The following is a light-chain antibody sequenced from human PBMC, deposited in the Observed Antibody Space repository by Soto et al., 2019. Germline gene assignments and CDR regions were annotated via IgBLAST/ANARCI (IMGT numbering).Light chain of an antibody. V-gene: IGLV2-14*03. Sequence: QSALTQPASVSGSPGQSITMSCTGTSSDVGGYNFVSWYQQHPGKVPKLMIFDVNRRPSGVSDRFSGSKSGNTASLTISGLQAEDEGDYYCCSYTSSSTHVFGSGTKVTVL. CDR1: SSDVGGYNF. CDR3: CSYTSSSTHV. CDR2: DVN. J-gene: IGLJ1*01.